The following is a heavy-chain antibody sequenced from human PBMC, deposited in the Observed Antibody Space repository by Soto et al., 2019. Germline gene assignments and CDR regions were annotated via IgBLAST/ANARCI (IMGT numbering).Heavy chain of an antibody. D-gene: IGHD2-8*01. CDR1: GFTFSSHA. V-gene: IGHV3-23*01. CDR2: VDGSGSDT. J-gene: IGHJ4*02. CDR3: AKEIFAAAYAATSAFDL. Sequence: WGPLRLSCAASGFTFSSHAMGWLRQAPVTGPEWVAFVDGSGSDTSYADSVKGRFTISRDNSDNSLYLHMNSLRAEDTGRYFCAKEIFAAAYAATSAFDLWGQGTLVTVSS.